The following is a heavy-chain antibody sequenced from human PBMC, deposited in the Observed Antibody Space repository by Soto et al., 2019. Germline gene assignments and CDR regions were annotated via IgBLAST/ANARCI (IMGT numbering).Heavy chain of an antibody. Sequence: QVQLQESGPGLVKPSQTLSLTCTVSGGSISSGDYHWTWIRQFPGKGLERIGGIYYSASTYYNPALVSRITISLDTSKNQFSLKLTSVSAADTAVYYCARDSRTPSGGMDVWGQGTTVTVSS. J-gene: IGHJ6*02. CDR1: GGSISSGDYH. V-gene: IGHV4-30-4*01. CDR2: IYYSAST. CDR3: ARDSRTPSGGMDV.